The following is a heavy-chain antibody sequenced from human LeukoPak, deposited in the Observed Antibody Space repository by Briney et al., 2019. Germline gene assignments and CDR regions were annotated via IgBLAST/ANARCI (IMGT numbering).Heavy chain of an antibody. J-gene: IGHJ4*02. D-gene: IGHD3-22*01. CDR2: ISYDGSNK. Sequence: GGSLRPSCAASGFTFSSYAMHWVRQAPGKGLEWVAVISYDGSNKYYADSVKGRFTISRDNSKNTLYLQMNSLRAEDTAVYYCARDQYYYDSSGYPSYWGQGTLVTVSS. CDR3: ARDQYYYDSSGYPSY. CDR1: GFTFSSYA. V-gene: IGHV3-30*04.